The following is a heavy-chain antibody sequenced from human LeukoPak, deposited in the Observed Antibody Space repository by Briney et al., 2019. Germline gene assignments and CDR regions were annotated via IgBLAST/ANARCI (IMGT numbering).Heavy chain of an antibody. CDR3: AKADRAVAGRGVWFDP. CDR2: INSGGST. CDR1: GFTFSSYA. J-gene: IGHJ5*02. V-gene: IGHV3-23*01. D-gene: IGHD6-19*01. Sequence: SGGSLRLSCAASGFTFSSYAMSWVRQAPGKGLEWVSTINSGGSTYYADSVKGRFTISRDNSKNTLHLQMNGLRAEDTAVFYCAKADRAVAGRGVWFDPWGQGTLVTVSS.